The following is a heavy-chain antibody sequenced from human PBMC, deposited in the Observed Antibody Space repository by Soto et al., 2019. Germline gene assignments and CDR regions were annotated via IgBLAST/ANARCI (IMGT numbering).Heavy chain of an antibody. CDR3: ARDRFGSWQFDN. CDR2: INTDGSST. V-gene: IGHV3-74*01. CDR1: GFTFSSYW. J-gene: IGHJ4*02. Sequence: GSLRLSCAASGFTFSSYWMHWVRQAPGRGLVWVSRINTDGSSTSYADSEKGRFTISRDNAKNTLYLQMNSLRAEDTAVYYCARDRFGSWQFDNWGQGTLVTVSS. D-gene: IGHD3-10*01.